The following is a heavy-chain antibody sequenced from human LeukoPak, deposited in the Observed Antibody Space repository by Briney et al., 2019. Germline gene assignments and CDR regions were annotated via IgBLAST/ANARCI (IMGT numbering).Heavy chain of an antibody. CDR3: ARVPQGSSWPYYFDY. D-gene: IGHD6-13*01. CDR2: IIPILGTA. J-gene: IGHJ4*02. Sequence: ASVKVSCKASGGTFSSYAISWVRQAPGQGLEWMGGIIPILGTANYAQNFQGRVTTTADRSTTTAYMELSSLRSEDTAVYYCARVPQGSSWPYYFDYWGQGTLVTVSS. CDR1: GGTFSSYA. V-gene: IGHV1-69*10.